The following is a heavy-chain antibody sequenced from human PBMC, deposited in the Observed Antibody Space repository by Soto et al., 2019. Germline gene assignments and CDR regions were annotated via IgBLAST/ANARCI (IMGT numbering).Heavy chain of an antibody. Sequence: QVQLVESGRGGVQPGRTLRLSCAASGCAFASYGMHWVREGPDKGLEWVAIISYDGSDKYYADSVKGRFTISRDNSKNTLYLQMNSLRPEDTALYYCVGGQYYFDYRGQGTLVIVSS. V-gene: IGHV3-30*03. D-gene: IGHD3-10*01. CDR3: VGGQYYFDY. CDR1: GCAFASYG. J-gene: IGHJ4*02. CDR2: ISYDGSDK.